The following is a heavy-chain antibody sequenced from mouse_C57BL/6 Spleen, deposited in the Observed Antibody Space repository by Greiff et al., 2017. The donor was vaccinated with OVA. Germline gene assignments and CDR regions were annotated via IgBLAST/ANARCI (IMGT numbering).Heavy chain of an antibody. CDR3: AELTGTLFAY. Sequence: VKLVESGPGLVAPSQSLSITCTVSGFSLTSYGVDWVRQPPGKGLEWMGVIWGGGSTNDNSALMSRLSISKDNSKSQVFLKMNSLQTDDTAVYYCAELTGTLFAYWGQGTLVTVSA. V-gene: IGHV2-9*01. D-gene: IGHD4-1*01. J-gene: IGHJ3*01. CDR2: IWGGGST. CDR1: GFSLTSYG.